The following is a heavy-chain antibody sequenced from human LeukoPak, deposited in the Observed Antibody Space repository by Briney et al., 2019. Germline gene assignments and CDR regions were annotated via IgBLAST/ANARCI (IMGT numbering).Heavy chain of an antibody. J-gene: IGHJ5*02. Sequence: PSETLSLTCTVSGNSISSGYYWGWIRQPPGKGLKWIGSISHSGNTYYNPSLKSRVTISVDTSKNQFSLKLSSVTAADTAVYYSARGQARLSWFDPWGQGTLVTVSS. D-gene: IGHD6-19*01. CDR3: ARGQARLSWFDP. CDR2: ISHSGNT. CDR1: GNSISSGYY. V-gene: IGHV4-38-2*02.